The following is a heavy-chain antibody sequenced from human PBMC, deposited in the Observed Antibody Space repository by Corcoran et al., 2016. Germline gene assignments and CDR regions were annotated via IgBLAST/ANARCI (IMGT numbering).Heavy chain of an antibody. V-gene: IGHV3-48*04. CDR2: ISSSSSTI. Sequence: EVQLVESGGGLVQPGGSLRLSCAASGFTFSSYSMNWVRQAPGKGLEWVSYISSSSSTIYYADSVKGRFTISRDNAKNSLYPQMNSLRAEDTAVYYCALIVVVQDAFDIWGQGTMVTVSS. CDR1: GFTFSSYS. CDR3: ALIVVVQDAFDI. J-gene: IGHJ3*02. D-gene: IGHD3-22*01.